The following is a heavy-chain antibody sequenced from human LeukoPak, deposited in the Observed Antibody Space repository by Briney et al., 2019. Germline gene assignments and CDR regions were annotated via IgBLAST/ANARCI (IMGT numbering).Heavy chain of an antibody. CDR1: GFTFSSYS. Sequence: GGSLRLSCAASGFTFSSYSMNWVRQAPGKGLEWVSSISSSSSYIYYADSVKGRFTISRDNAKNSLYLQMNSLRAEDTAVCYCAREVVYYDSSGPFDYWGQGTLVTVSS. D-gene: IGHD3-22*01. V-gene: IGHV3-21*01. CDR2: ISSSSSYI. J-gene: IGHJ4*02. CDR3: AREVVYYDSSGPFDY.